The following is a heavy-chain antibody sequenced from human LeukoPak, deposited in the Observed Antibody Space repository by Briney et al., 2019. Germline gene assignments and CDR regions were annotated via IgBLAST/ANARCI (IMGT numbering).Heavy chain of an antibody. CDR3: ARHQAIFGTDFDY. CDR2: IYHSGST. D-gene: IGHD3-3*01. Sequence: PSETLSLTCAVSGYSISSGYYWGWIRQPPGKGLEWIGGIYHSGSTYYNPSLKSRVTISVDTSKNQFSLKLSSVTAADTAVYYCARHQAIFGTDFDYWGQGTLVTVSS. J-gene: IGHJ4*02. V-gene: IGHV4-38-2*01. CDR1: GYSISSGYY.